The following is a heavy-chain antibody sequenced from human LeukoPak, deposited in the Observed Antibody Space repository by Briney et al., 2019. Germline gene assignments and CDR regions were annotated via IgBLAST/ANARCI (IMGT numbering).Heavy chain of an antibody. Sequence: GESLKISCMGSGYSFTSYWIGWVRQMPGKGLEWMGIIYPGDSDTRYSPSFQGQVTISADKSISTAYLQWSSLKASDTAMYYCARTPFVVVTAIRAYYYYGMDVWGQGTTVTVSS. CDR2: IYPGDSDT. V-gene: IGHV5-51*01. CDR3: ARTPFVVVTAIRAYYYYGMDV. CDR1: GYSFTSYW. D-gene: IGHD2-21*02. J-gene: IGHJ6*02.